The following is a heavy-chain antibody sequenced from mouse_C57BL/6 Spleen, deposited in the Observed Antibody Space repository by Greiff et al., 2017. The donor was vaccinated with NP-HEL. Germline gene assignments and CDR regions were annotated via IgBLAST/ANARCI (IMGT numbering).Heavy chain of an antibody. Sequence: EVKLVESGGGLVKPGGSLKLSCAASGFTFSDYGMHWVRQAPEKGLEWVAYISSGSSTIYYADTVKGRFTISRDNAKNTLFLQMTSLRSEDTAMYYCARRAYSGNYYAMDYWGQGTSVTVSS. J-gene: IGHJ4*01. V-gene: IGHV5-17*01. CDR1: GFTFSDYG. D-gene: IGHD2-10*01. CDR2: ISSGSSTI. CDR3: ARRAYSGNYYAMDY.